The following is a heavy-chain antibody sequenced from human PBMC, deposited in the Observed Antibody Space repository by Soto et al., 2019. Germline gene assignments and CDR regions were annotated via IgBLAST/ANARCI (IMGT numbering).Heavy chain of an antibody. V-gene: IGHV5-51*01. J-gene: IGHJ5*02. CDR1: GYGFTSYW. D-gene: IGHD6-13*01. CDR3: ARTGYSSSWYLGGWFDP. Sequence: PGESLKISCKGSGYGFTSYWIGWVRQMPGKGLEWMGIIYPGDSDTRYSPSFQGQVTISADKSISTAYLQWSSLKASDTAMYYCARTGYSSSWYLGGWFDPWGQGTLVTVSS. CDR2: IYPGDSDT.